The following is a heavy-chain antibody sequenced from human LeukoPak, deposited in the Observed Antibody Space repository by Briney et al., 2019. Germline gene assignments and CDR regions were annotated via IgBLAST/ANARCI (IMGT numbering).Heavy chain of an antibody. CDR1: GFTFDDYG. V-gene: IGHV3-23*01. CDR3: AGWYDSNGYA. Sequence: PGGSLRLSCAASGFTFDDYGMTWVRQAPGKGLDWVSAISDSGDNKQYADSVKGRFTISRDNSKNTLYLQMNNLRVEDTAVYYCAGWYDSNGYAWGQGTLVTVSS. D-gene: IGHD3-22*01. J-gene: IGHJ5*02. CDR2: ISDSGDNK.